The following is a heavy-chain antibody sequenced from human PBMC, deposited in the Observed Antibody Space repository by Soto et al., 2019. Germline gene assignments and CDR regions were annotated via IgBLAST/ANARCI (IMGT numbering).Heavy chain of an antibody. J-gene: IGHJ6*02. Sequence: QVQLVQSGAEVKKPGASVKVSCKASGYTFTSYGISWVRQAPGQGLEWMGWISAYNGNTNYAQKLQGRVTMTTDTSTSTAYMELRSLRSDDTDVYYCARDRVGATLPYYYYGMDVWGQGTTVTVSS. CDR1: GYTFTSYG. D-gene: IGHD1-26*01. CDR2: ISAYNGNT. CDR3: ARDRVGATLPYYYYGMDV. V-gene: IGHV1-18*04.